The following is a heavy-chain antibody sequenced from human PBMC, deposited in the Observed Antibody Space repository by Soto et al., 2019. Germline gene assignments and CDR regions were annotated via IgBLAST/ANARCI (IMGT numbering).Heavy chain of an antibody. CDR3: ARAGVAPDYDFWSGHRGGAYYYYGMDV. CDR2: IYYSGST. CDR1: GGSISSGGYY. Sequence: KPSETLSLTCTVSGGSISSGGYYWSWIRQHPGKGLEWIGYIYYSGSTYYNPSLKSRVTISVDTSKNQFSLKLSSVTAADTAVYYCARAGVAPDYDFWSGHRGGAYYYYGMDVWGQGTTVTVSS. V-gene: IGHV4-31*03. D-gene: IGHD3-3*01. J-gene: IGHJ6*02.